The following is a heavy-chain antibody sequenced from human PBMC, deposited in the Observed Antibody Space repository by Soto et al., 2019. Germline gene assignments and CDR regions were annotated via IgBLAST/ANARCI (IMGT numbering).Heavy chain of an antibody. J-gene: IGHJ6*02. CDR2: ISGSGGST. D-gene: IGHD2-15*01. Sequence: EVQLLESGGGLAQPGGSLRLSCAASGFTFSSYAMSWVRQAPGKGLEWVSAISGSGGSTYYADSVKGRFTISRDDSKNTLYLQMNSLRAEDTAVYYCAKDKVVVVAATWDVWGQGTTVTVSS. V-gene: IGHV3-23*01. CDR1: GFTFSSYA. CDR3: AKDKVVVVAATWDV.